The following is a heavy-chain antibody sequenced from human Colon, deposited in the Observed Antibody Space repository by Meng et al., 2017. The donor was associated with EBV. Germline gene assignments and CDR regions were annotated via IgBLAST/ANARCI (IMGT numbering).Heavy chain of an antibody. D-gene: IGHD4-17*01. J-gene: IGHJ5*02. CDR2: IYYSGST. Sequence: QLQESGPGLVQPSQTLSLTCTVSGGSISSGDYYWSWIRQPPGKGLEWIGYIYYSGSTYSNASLKSRVTISIDRSKNQFSLKLSSVTAADTAVYYCARDRKHYGERGWFDPWGQGTLVTVSS. V-gene: IGHV4-30-4*01. CDR3: ARDRKHYGERGWFDP. CDR1: GGSISSGDYY.